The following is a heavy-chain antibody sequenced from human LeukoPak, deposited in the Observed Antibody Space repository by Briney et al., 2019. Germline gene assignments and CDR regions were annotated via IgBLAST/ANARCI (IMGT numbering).Heavy chain of an antibody. V-gene: IGHV3-7*05. D-gene: IGHD2-2*01. CDR2: IKQDGSDK. CDR3: AREAGPAYCSTTSCLNWFDP. J-gene: IGHJ5*02. Sequence: GGSLRLSYEASRFTFSSSWMSWVRQAPGKGLEWVANIKQDGSDKYYVDSVKGRFTISRDNAKNSLYLEMNSLRAEDTAVYYCAREAGPAYCSTTSCLNWFDPWGQGTLVTVSS. CDR1: RFTFSSSW.